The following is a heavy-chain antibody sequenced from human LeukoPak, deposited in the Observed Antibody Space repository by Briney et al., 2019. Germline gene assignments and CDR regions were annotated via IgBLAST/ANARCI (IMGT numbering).Heavy chain of an antibody. CDR1: GFTFRSYA. CDR3: AKDQYGEAFDI. CDR2: ISGSGSAT. V-gene: IGHV3-23*01. D-gene: IGHD4-17*01. Sequence: PGGSLRLSCAASGFTFRSYAMNWVRRAPGKGLEWVSAISGSGSATYYADSVKGRFTISRDNSKNTLYLQMNSLRAEDTAVYYCAKDQYGEAFDIWGPGTMVTVSS. J-gene: IGHJ3*02.